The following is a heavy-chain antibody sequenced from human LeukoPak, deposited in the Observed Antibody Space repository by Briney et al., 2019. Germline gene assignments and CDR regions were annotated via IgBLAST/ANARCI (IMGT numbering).Heavy chain of an antibody. Sequence: SETLSLTCTVSGGSISSYYWSWIRQPPGKGLEWIGYIYYSGSTNYNPSLKSRVTISVDRSKNQFSLKLSSVTAADTAVYYCARSPLQGRNWFDPWGQGTLVTVSS. CDR2: IYYSGST. CDR1: GGSISSYY. J-gene: IGHJ5*01. V-gene: IGHV4-59*12. CDR3: ARSPLQGRNWFDP.